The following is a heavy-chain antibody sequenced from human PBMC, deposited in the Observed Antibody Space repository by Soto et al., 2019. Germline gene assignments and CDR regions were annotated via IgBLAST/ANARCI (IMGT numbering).Heavy chain of an antibody. Sequence: QVQLQESGPGLVKPSQTLSLTCTVSGGSISSGGYYWSWIRQHPGKGLEWIGYIYYSGSTYYNPSLKSRVXXSXDXXKNQFSLKLSSVTAADTAVYYCARGDYYGSGSDGYWGQGTLVTVSS. CDR2: IYYSGST. V-gene: IGHV4-31*03. J-gene: IGHJ4*02. D-gene: IGHD3-10*01. CDR1: GGSISSGGYY. CDR3: ARGDYYGSGSDGY.